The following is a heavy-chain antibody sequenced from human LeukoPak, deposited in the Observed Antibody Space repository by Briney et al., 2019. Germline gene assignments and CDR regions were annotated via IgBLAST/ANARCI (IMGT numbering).Heavy chain of an antibody. Sequence: SETLSLTCAVYGGSFSGHYWSWIRQPPGKGLEWIGEIKHSGSTNYNPSLKSRVTISVDTSKNQFSLKLSSVTAADTAVYYCATGGSAGLISAFDIWGQGIMVTVSS. CDR3: ATGGSAGLISAFDI. J-gene: IGHJ3*02. CDR1: GGSFSGHY. D-gene: IGHD2-15*01. V-gene: IGHV4-34*01. CDR2: IKHSGST.